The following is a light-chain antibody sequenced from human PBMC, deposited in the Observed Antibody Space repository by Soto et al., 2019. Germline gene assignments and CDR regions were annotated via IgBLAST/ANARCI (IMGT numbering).Light chain of an antibody. Sequence: EIVLTQSPGTLSLSPGERATLSCRASQSVSSSYLACYQQKPGQAPRLLIYGASSRATGIPDRFSGSGSGADFTLTISRLEPEDFAMYYCQQYGDSPWTFGQGTKVEIK. CDR2: GAS. J-gene: IGKJ1*01. CDR3: QQYGDSPWT. V-gene: IGKV3-20*01. CDR1: QSVSSSY.